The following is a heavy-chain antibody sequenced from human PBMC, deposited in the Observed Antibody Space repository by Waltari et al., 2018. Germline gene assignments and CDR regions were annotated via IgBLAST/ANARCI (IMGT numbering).Heavy chain of an antibody. CDR2: IYYIGNT. J-gene: IGHJ3*01. D-gene: IGHD2-2*01. CDR1: GVSISSYY. V-gene: IGHV4-59*01. Sequence: QVQLQESGPGLVKSSETLALTCAVSGVSISSYYWAWIRQPPGKGLEYIGYIYYIGNTHYNPSLKSRLTISWDPSKNEVSLNLRSVTAADTAVYYCAGYCASTSCYEYAFDLWGQGTAVNVSS. CDR3: AGYCASTSCYEYAFDL.